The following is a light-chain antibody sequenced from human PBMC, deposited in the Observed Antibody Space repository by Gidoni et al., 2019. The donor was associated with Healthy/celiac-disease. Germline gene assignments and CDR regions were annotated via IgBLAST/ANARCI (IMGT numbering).Light chain of an antibody. CDR3: QQYDNLPRLT. Sequence: DIQMTQSPSSLSASVGDRVTITCQASQNISNYLNWYQQKPGKAPKLLIYDASNLATGVPSRFSGSGSGTDFTFTISSLQPEDFAAYYCQQYDNLPRLTFGGGTKVEIK. CDR2: DAS. V-gene: IGKV1-33*01. CDR1: QNISNY. J-gene: IGKJ4*01.